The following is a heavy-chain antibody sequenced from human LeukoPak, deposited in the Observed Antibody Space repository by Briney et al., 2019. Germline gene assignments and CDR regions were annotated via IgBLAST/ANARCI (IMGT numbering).Heavy chain of an antibody. CDR2: IYYSGST. CDR1: GGSISSYY. CDR3: ASLYCSSTSCAKFDY. D-gene: IGHD2-2*01. J-gene: IGHJ4*02. Sequence: SETLSLTCTVSGGSISSYYWSWIRRPPGKGLEWIGYIYYSGSTNYNPSLKSRVTISVDTSKNQFSLKLSSVTAADTAVYYCASLYCSSTSCAKFDYWGQGTLVTVSS. V-gene: IGHV4-59*08.